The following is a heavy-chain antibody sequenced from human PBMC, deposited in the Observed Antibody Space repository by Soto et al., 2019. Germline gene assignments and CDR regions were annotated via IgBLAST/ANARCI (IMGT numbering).Heavy chain of an antibody. V-gene: IGHV4-31*03. CDR2: IYYSGST. D-gene: IGHD4-17*01. CDR1: GGSISSGGYY. J-gene: IGHJ4*02. Sequence: QVQLQESGPGLVKPSQTLSLTCTVSGGSISSGGYYWSWIRQHPGKGLEWIGYIYYSGSTYYNPSLKSRVTIXGXKSKNQFSLKLSSVTAADTAVYYCAREDYGDSQGDYWGQGTLVTVSS. CDR3: AREDYGDSQGDY.